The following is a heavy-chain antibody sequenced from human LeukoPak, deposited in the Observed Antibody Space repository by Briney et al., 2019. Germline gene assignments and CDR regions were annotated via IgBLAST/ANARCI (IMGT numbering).Heavy chain of an antibody. D-gene: IGHD3-3*01. CDR1: GGSIRSSSHY. CDR2: IYYSGTT. V-gene: IGHV4-39*07. Sequence: SETLSLTCTVSGGSIRSSSHYWGWIRQPPGKGLEWIGSIYYSGTTYYNPSLKSRVNLSIDTSKSQFSLRLSSVTAADTAVYYCARAIFGAVTHWGQGTLVTVSS. CDR3: ARAIFGAVTH. J-gene: IGHJ4*02.